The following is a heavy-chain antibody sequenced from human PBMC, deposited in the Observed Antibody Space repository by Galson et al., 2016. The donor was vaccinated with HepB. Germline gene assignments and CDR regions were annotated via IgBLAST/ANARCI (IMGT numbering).Heavy chain of an antibody. CDR3: ASVGYCSGGSCYIFDY. J-gene: IGHJ4*02. CDR1: GGTFSSYA. D-gene: IGHD2-15*01. V-gene: IGHV1-69*06. Sequence: SVKVSCKASGGTFSSYAISWVRQAPGQGLEWMGGIIPIFGTANYAQKFQGRVTIIADKSTSTAYMELSSLRSEDTAVYYCASVGYCSGGSCYIFDYWGQGTLVTVSS. CDR2: IIPIFGTA.